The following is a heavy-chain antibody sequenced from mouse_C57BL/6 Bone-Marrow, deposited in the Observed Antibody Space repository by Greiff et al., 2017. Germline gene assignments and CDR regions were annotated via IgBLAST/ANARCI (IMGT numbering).Heavy chain of an antibody. CDR2: IYPGSGST. D-gene: IGHD2-5*01. CDR3: ARPSYINYWYFDV. J-gene: IGHJ1*03. Sequence: QVQLQQPGAELVKPGASVKMSCKASGYTFTSYWITWVKQRPGQGLEWIGDIYPGSGSTNYNEKFKSKATLTVDTSSSTAYMQLIRLTSEDSAVYDCARPSYINYWYFDVWGTGTTVTVSS. V-gene: IGHV1-55*01. CDR1: GYTFTSYW.